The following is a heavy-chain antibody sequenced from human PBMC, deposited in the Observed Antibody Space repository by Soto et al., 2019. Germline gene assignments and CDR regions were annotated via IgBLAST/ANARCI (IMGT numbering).Heavy chain of an antibody. CDR3: ARHGTYGDPYYYYGMDV. CDR2: IYPGDSDT. V-gene: IGHV5-51*01. J-gene: IGHJ6*02. D-gene: IGHD4-17*01. Sequence: PGESLKISCKASGYSFTTYWIGWVRQMPGKGLEWMGIIYPGDSDTRYSPSFQGQVTISADKSISTAYLQWSSLKASDTAMYYCARHGTYGDPYYYYGMDVWGQGTTVTVSS. CDR1: GYSFTTYW.